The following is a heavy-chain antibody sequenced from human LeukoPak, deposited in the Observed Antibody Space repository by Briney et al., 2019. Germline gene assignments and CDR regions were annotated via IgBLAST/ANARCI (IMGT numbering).Heavy chain of an antibody. Sequence: SETLSLTCAVYGGSFSGYYWSWIRQPPGKGPEWIGEINHSGSTNYNPSLKSRVTISVDTSKNQFSLKLSSVTAADTAVYYCASSPYYDSSGYYLASFYYWGQGTLVTVSS. J-gene: IGHJ4*02. CDR1: GGSFSGYY. CDR2: INHSGST. V-gene: IGHV4-34*01. CDR3: ASSPYYDSSGYYLASFYY. D-gene: IGHD3-22*01.